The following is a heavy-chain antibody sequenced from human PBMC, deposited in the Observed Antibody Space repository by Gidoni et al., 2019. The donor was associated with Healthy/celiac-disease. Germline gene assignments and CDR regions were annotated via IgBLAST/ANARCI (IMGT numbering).Heavy chain of an antibody. D-gene: IGHD4-17*01. CDR1: GFTFSSYG. CDR3: ATIQTTGAFDI. V-gene: IGHV3-30*03. J-gene: IGHJ3*02. Sequence: QVQLVESGGGVVQPGRSLRLSCAASGFTFSSYGMHWVRQAPGKGLEWVAVISYDGSNKYYADSVKGRFTISRDNSKNTLYLQMNSLRAEDTAVYYCATIQTTGAFDIWGQGTMVTVSS. CDR2: ISYDGSNK.